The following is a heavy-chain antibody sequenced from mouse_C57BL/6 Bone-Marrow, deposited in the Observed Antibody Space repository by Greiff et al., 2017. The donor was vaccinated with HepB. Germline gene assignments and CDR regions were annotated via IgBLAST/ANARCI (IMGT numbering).Heavy chain of an antibody. CDR2: IHPNSGST. CDR3: AREGYYYGSSYENYFDY. V-gene: IGHV1-64*01. D-gene: IGHD1-1*01. CDR1: GYTFTSYW. Sequence: VQLQQPGAELVKPGASVKLSCKASGYTFTSYWMHWVKQRPGQGLEWIGMIHPNSGSTNYNEKFKSKATLTVDKSSSTAYMQLSSLTSEDSAVYYCAREGYYYGSSYENYFDYWGQGTTLTVSS. J-gene: IGHJ2*01.